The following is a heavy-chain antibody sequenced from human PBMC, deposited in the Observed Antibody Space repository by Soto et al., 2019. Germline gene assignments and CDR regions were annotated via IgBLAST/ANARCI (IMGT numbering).Heavy chain of an antibody. D-gene: IGHD4-17*01. CDR2: INHSGST. V-gene: IGHV4-34*01. J-gene: IGHJ5*02. CDR3: ARVLTTVVTGRGFDP. Sequence: QVQLQQWGAGLLKPSETLSLTCAVYGGSFSGYYWSWIRQPPGKGLEWIGEINHSGSTNYNPSLKSQVTISLDTSKIWFSLKLSLVTAATTAVYSCARVLTTVVTGRGFDPWGQGTPVIVSS. CDR1: GGSFSGYY.